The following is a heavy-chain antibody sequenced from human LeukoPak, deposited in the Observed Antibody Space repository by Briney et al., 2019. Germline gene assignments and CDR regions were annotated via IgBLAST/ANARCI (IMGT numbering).Heavy chain of an antibody. J-gene: IGHJ5*02. CDR1: GGSISSSTYF. D-gene: IGHD3-10*01. V-gene: IGHV4-39*01. Sequence: ASETLSLTCTVSGGSISSSTYFWGWIRQPPGKGLEWIATIYYSGSTYYNPSLKSRVTISVDTSKNQFSLKLRSVTAADTAVYYCALLWFGESNWFDPWGQGTLVTVSS. CDR3: ALLWFGESNWFDP. CDR2: IYYSGST.